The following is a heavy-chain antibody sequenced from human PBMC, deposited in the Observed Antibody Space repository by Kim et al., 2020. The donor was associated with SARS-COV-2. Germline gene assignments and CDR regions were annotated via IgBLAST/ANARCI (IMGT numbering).Heavy chain of an antibody. D-gene: IGHD2-15*01. CDR1: GGSFSGYY. Sequence: SETLSLTCAVYGGSFSGYYWSWIRQPPGKGLEWIGEINHSGSTNYNPSLKSRVTISVDTSKNQFSLKLSSVTAADTAVYYCARGCSGGSCYSLFDYWGQGILVTVSS. CDR2: INHSGST. V-gene: IGHV4-34*01. J-gene: IGHJ4*02. CDR3: ARGCSGGSCYSLFDY.